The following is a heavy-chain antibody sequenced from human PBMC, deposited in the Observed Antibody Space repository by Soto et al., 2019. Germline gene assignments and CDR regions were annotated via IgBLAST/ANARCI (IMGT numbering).Heavy chain of an antibody. CDR2: IYYSGST. CDR1: GGSVSSGSYY. CDR3: ARGLRAVATPYNWFDP. J-gene: IGHJ5*02. Sequence: PSETLSLTCTVSGGSVSSGSYYWSWIRQPPGKGLEWIGYIYYSGSTNYNPSLKSRVTISVDTSKNQFSLKLSSVTAADTAVYYCARGLRAVATPYNWFDPWGQGTLVTGSS. D-gene: IGHD5-12*01. V-gene: IGHV4-61*01.